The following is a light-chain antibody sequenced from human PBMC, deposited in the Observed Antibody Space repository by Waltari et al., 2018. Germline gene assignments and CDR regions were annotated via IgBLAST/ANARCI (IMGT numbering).Light chain of an antibody. V-gene: IGKV3-11*01. CDR1: QSVSSY. CDR2: DAS. J-gene: IGKJ5*01. Sequence: EIVLTQSPATLSLSPGERATLSCRASQSVSSYLDWYQQNPGPAPRLLIYDASNRATGIPARFSGGGSVTDFTLTISILEPEDFAVYYCQQRSNWPPPTFGQGTRLEIK. CDR3: QQRSNWPPPT.